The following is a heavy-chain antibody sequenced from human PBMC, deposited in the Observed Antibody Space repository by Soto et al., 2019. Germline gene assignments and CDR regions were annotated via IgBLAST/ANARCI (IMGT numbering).Heavy chain of an antibody. CDR1: GFTFSSYG. J-gene: IGHJ4*02. CDR2: ISYDGSNK. V-gene: IGHV3-30*18. D-gene: IGHD5-12*01. Sequence: QVQLVESGGGVVQPGRSLRLSCAASGFTFSSYGMHWVRQAPGKGLEWVAAISYDGSNKFYADSVKGRFTISRDNSKNTLYLQMNSLRAGDTAVFYCAKDGPEMATISGVDYWGRRTLVTVSS. CDR3: AKDGPEMATISGVDY.